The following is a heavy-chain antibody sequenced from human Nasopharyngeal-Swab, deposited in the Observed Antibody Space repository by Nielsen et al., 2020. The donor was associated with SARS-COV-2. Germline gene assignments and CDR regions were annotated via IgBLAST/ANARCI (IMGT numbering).Heavy chain of an antibody. Sequence: SETLSLTCAVSGGSISSGGYSWSWIRQPPEKGLEWIGYIYHSGSTYYNPSLKSRVTISVDRSKNQFSLKLSSVTAADTAVYYCARSDYYEYYAFDIWGQGTMVTVSS. V-gene: IGHV4-30-2*01. CDR2: IYHSGST. D-gene: IGHD3-22*01. CDR1: GGSISSGGYS. CDR3: ARSDYYEYYAFDI. J-gene: IGHJ3*02.